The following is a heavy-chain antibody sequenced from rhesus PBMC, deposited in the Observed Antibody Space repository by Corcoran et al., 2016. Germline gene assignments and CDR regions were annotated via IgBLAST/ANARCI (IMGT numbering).Heavy chain of an antibody. CDR1: GGSISDYYY. J-gene: IGHJ4*01. CDR2: IYGGGGTT. Sequence: QVQLQESGPGLVKPSEPLSLTCAVYGGSISDYYYWSWIRQPPGKGLEWIGQIYGGGGTTYSNPSLKSRVTVSKDTSKSQFSLKLSSVTAADTAVYYCARDLDGSGSRVDYWGQGVLVTVSS. V-gene: IGHV4-106*01. D-gene: IGHD2-21*01. CDR3: ARDLDGSGSRVDY.